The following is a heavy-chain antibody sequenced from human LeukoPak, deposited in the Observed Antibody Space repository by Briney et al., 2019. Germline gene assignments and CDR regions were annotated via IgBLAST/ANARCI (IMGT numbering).Heavy chain of an antibody. J-gene: IGHJ4*02. CDR1: GFTFSSYE. CDR3: ARGRRYYFDY. V-gene: IGHV3-48*03. D-gene: IGHD6-25*01. CDR2: ISSGGTSI. Sequence: QPGGSLRLSCAASGFTFSSYEMNWVRQAPGKGLEWVSYISSGGTSIYYADSVKGRFTISRDNAKNSLYLQMNSLRAEDTAVYYCARGRRYYFDYWGQGTLVTVSS.